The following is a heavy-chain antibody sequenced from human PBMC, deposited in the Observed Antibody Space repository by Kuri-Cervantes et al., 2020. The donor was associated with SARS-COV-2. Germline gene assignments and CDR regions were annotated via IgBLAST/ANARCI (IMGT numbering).Heavy chain of an antibody. Sequence: SVKVSCKASGGTFSSYAISWVRQAPGQGLEWMGGIIPIFGTANYAQKFQGRVTITADKSTSTAYMELSSLRSEDTAVYCCARFRYRGGYNWNQPDYYYGMDVWGQGTTVTVSS. J-gene: IGHJ6*02. CDR1: GGTFSSYA. CDR3: ARFRYRGGYNWNQPDYYYGMDV. D-gene: IGHD1-20*01. V-gene: IGHV1-69*06. CDR2: IIPIFGTA.